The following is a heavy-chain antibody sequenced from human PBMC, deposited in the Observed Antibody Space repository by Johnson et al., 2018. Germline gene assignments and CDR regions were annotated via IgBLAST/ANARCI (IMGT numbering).Heavy chain of an antibody. CDR2: IHASGST. CDR3: ARGVLSWFDS. D-gene: IGHD5/OR15-5a*01. J-gene: IGHJ5*01. CDR1: GDSISTYY. Sequence: QVQLQESGPGLVKXSETLSLXCTVSGDSISTYYWSWIRQPAGKGLAWIGRIHASGSTYYNPPLKSRVPMSKDTSNNQLSLKLTSVTAADTAVYYCARGVLSWFDSWGQGTLVTVSS. V-gene: IGHV4-4*07.